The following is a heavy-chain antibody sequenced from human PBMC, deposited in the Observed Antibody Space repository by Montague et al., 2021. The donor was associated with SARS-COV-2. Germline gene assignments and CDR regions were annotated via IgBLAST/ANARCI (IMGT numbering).Heavy chain of an antibody. CDR3: ARAESYDSSGFFNDPFDV. CDR1: GASINSNRHF. Sequence: SETLSLTCTVSGASINSNRHFWGWIRQAPGKGLEWIGSIFSSGSTYYNPSLKARVSISVDTSGNRLSLKLTSVTATDTAMYLCARAESYDSSGFFNDPFDVWGQGTMVTVSS. V-gene: IGHV4-39*02. J-gene: IGHJ3*01. CDR2: IFSSGST. D-gene: IGHD3-22*01.